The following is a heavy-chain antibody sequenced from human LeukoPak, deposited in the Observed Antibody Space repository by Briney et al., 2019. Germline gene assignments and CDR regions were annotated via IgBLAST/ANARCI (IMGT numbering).Heavy chain of an antibody. CDR1: GGSISSSRYN. CDR3: ARFRFSGYYYYYMDV. Sequence: SETLSLTCTVSGGSISSSRYNWGWIRQPPGKGLEWIGSVYYSGSTYYNPSLKSRVTMSVDKSKNQFSLQLSSVTAADTAVYYCARFRFSGYYYYYMDVWGKGTTVTVSS. D-gene: IGHD6-25*01. J-gene: IGHJ6*03. V-gene: IGHV4-39*07. CDR2: VYYSGST.